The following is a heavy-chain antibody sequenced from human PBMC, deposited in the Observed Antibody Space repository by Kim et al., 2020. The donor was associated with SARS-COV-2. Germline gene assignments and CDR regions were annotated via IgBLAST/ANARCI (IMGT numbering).Heavy chain of an antibody. J-gene: IGHJ6*02. D-gene: IGHD2-2*01. Sequence: GESLKISCKGSGYSFTSYWISWVRQMPGKGLEWMGRIDPSDSYTNYSPSFQGHVTISADKSISTAYLQWSSLKASDTAMYYCARRRRGSSTIPYYYGMDVWGQGTTVTVSS. CDR2: IDPSDSYT. CDR3: ARRRRGSSTIPYYYGMDV. V-gene: IGHV5-10-1*01. CDR1: GYSFTSYW.